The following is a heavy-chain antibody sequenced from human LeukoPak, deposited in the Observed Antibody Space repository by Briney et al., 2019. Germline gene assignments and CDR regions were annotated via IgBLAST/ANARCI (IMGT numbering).Heavy chain of an antibody. D-gene: IGHD3-10*01. Sequence: GGSLRLSCAASGFTFSSYAMHWVRQAPGKGLEWVAVISYEGSNKYYADSVKGRFTISRDNSKNTLYLQMNSLRPEDTAVYYCARDDYGLWFGELSPPGDYWGQGTLVTVSS. CDR1: GFTFSSYA. CDR2: ISYEGSNK. V-gene: IGHV3-30*04. CDR3: ARDDYGLWFGELSPPGDY. J-gene: IGHJ4*02.